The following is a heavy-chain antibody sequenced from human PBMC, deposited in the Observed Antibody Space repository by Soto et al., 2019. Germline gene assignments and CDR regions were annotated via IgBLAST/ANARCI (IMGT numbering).Heavy chain of an antibody. Sequence: EVQLVESGGGVLRPGGSLRLSCAATGFTFDDYGMSWARQAPGKGLEWVSGVNWNGGSTGYADSVKGRFTISRDNAKNSLYLQMNSLRAEDTAFYFCVRGASVNFDYWGQGTLVTVSS. CDR2: VNWNGGST. CDR3: VRGASVNFDY. V-gene: IGHV3-20*04. CDR1: GFTFDDYG. J-gene: IGHJ4*02.